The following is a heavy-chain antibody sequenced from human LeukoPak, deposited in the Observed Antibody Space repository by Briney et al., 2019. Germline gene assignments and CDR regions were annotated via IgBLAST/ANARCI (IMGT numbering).Heavy chain of an antibody. Sequence: GGSLRLSCAASGFTFSSYGMHWVRQAPGKGLEWVAFIRYDGSNKYYADSVKGRFTISRDNSKNTLYLQMNSLRAEDTAVYYCAKDRVDYVWGSYLSHNWFDPWGQGTLVTVSS. J-gene: IGHJ5*02. CDR3: AKDRVDYVWGSYLSHNWFDP. CDR2: IRYDGSNK. D-gene: IGHD3-16*02. V-gene: IGHV3-30*02. CDR1: GFTFSSYG.